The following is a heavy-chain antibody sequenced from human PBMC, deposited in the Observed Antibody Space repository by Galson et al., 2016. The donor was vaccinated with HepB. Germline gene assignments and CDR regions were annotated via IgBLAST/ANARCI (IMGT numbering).Heavy chain of an antibody. CDR3: ARLFWASAYFDY. Sequence: SVKVSCKASGGSFSTYAMSWVRQAPGQGLEWMGWVNPTSGGARYAQNFQGRVTMTRDTSISTAYMELSGLRADDTAVYYCARLFWASAYFDYWGQGTLVTVSS. J-gene: IGHJ4*02. D-gene: IGHD3-9*01. CDR1: GGSFSTYA. V-gene: IGHV1-2*02. CDR2: VNPTSGGA.